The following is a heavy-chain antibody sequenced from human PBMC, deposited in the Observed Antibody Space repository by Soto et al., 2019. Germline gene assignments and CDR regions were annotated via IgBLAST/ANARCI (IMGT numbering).Heavy chain of an antibody. CDR3: ARGPYDYYYYYYYMDV. J-gene: IGHJ6*03. V-gene: IGHV4-59*01. CDR1: GGSISSYY. D-gene: IGHD5-12*01. CDR2: IYYSGST. Sequence: SETLSLTCTVSGGSISSYYWSWIRQPPGKGLEWIGYIYYSGSTNYNPSLKSRVAISVDTSKNQFSLKLSSVTAADTAVYYCARGPYDYYYYYYYMDVWGKGTTVTSP.